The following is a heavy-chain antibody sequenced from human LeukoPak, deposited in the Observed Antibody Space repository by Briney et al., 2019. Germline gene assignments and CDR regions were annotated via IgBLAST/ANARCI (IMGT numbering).Heavy chain of an antibody. V-gene: IGHV3-7*03. D-gene: IGHD6-19*01. CDR2: IKEDGSVK. J-gene: IGHJ4*02. Sequence: PGGSLRLSCAASGFIFSSHWMTWVRQSPGKGLEWVANIKEDGSVKYYVDSVKGPFTISRDNTKNALYLQMNSLRADDTAVYFCARDSTWLLDYWGQGTLITVSS. CDR3: ARDSTWLLDY. CDR1: GFIFSSHW.